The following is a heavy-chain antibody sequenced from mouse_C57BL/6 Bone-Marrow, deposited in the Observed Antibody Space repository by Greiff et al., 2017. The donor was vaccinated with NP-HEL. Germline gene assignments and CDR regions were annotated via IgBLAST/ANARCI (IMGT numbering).Heavy chain of an antibody. J-gene: IGHJ1*03. CDR3: ARLPVVAPYWYFDV. D-gene: IGHD1-1*01. CDR1: GYTFTNYW. Sequence: QVQLQQSGAELVRPGPSVKMSCKASGYTFTNYWIGWAKQRPGHGLEWIGGIYPGGGYTNYNEKFKGKATLTADKSSSTAYMQFSSLTSEDSAIYYCARLPVVAPYWYFDVWGTGTTVTVSS. V-gene: IGHV1-63*01. CDR2: IYPGGGYT.